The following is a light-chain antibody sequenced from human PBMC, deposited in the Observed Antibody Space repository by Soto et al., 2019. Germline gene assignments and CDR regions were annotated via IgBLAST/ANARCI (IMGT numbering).Light chain of an antibody. J-gene: IGLJ2*01. CDR1: SSDVGGYNY. CDR3: SSYTRSSTVI. Sequence: QSALTQPASVSGSPGQSITISCSGTSSDVGGYNYVSWYQQHPGKAPKLLIFGVSNRPSGVSDRFSGSKSGNTASLTISGLQAEDEADYYCSSYTRSSTVIFGGGTKLTVL. CDR2: GVS. V-gene: IGLV2-14*01.